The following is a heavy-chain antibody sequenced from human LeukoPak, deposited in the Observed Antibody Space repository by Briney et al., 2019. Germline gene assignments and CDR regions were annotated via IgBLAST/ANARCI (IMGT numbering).Heavy chain of an antibody. J-gene: IGHJ4*02. CDR3: AKGGWVGYCSSTSCYWGFDY. D-gene: IGHD2-2*01. CDR1: GFTFSSCA. V-gene: IGHV3-23*01. CDR2: ISGSGVST. Sequence: GGSLRLSCAASGFTFSSCAMSWVRQAPGKGLEWVSAISGSGVSTYYADCVKGRFTISRDNSKNTLYLQMNSLRAEDTAVYYCAKGGWVGYCSSTSCYWGFDYWGQGTLVTVSS.